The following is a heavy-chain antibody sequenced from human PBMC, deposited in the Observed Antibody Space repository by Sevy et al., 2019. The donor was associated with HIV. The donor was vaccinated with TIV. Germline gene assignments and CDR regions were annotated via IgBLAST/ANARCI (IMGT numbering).Heavy chain of an antibody. V-gene: IGHV3-30*04. Sequence: GGSVRLSCAASGFTFSSYAMHWVRQAPGKGLEWVAVISYDGSNKYYADSVKGRFTISRDNSKNTLYLQMNSLRAEDTDGYYCARDLIGYCSSTSCYIPNQTYYYYGMDVWGQGTTVTVSS. D-gene: IGHD2-2*02. CDR2: ISYDGSNK. CDR1: GFTFSSYA. J-gene: IGHJ6*02. CDR3: ARDLIGYCSSTSCYIPNQTYYYYGMDV.